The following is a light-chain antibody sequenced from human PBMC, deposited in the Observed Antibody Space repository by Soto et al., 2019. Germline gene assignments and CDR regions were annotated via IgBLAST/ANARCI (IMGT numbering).Light chain of an antibody. Sequence: DIQMTRSPSTLSASIGDRVTLTCRASQSLTGRLAWYQQKPGRPPKLLIYDVSNLESGVPSRFSGSESGTNFTLTISSLRPDDFATFYCQQYKVYPYTFGQGTRLDI. CDR2: DVS. CDR3: QQYKVYPYT. V-gene: IGKV1-5*01. CDR1: QSLTGR. J-gene: IGKJ2*01.